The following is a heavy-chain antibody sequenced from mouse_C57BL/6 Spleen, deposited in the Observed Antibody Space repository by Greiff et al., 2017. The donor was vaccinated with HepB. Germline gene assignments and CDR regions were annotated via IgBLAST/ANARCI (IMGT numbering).Heavy chain of an antibody. Sequence: EVQLQQSGPELVKPGASVKISCKASGYTFTDYYMNWVKQSHGKSLEWIGDINPNNGGTSYNQKFKGKATLTVDKSSSTAYMELRSLTSEDSAVYYCARMEDLLSVFDYWGQGTTLTVSS. CDR2: INPNNGGT. V-gene: IGHV1-26*01. D-gene: IGHD2-1*01. CDR3: ARMEDLLSVFDY. CDR1: GYTFTDYY. J-gene: IGHJ2*01.